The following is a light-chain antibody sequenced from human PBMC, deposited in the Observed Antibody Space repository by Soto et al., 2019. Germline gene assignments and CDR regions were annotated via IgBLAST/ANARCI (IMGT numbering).Light chain of an antibody. CDR2: GNS. V-gene: IGLV1-40*01. CDR1: SSNIGAGYD. Sequence: QSVLTQPPSVSGAPGQRVTISCTGSSSNIGAGYDVHWYQQLPGTAPKLLIYGNSNRPSGVPDRFSGSKSGTSASLAITGLRAEDAADYSCQSYESSLSGVVFGGGTKVTVL. CDR3: QSYESSLSGVV. J-gene: IGLJ2*01.